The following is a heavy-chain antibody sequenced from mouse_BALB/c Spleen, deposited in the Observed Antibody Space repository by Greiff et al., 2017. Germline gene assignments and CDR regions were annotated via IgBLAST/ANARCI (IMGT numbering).Heavy chain of an antibody. D-gene: IGHD1-1*01. CDR2: ISSGGGST. Sequence: EVKLVESGGGLVKPGGSLKLSCAASGFAFSSYDMSWVRQTPEKRLEWVAYISSGGGSTYYPDTVKGRFTISRDNAKNTLYLQMSSLKSEDTAMYYCARRGSYGSSPFDYWGQGTTLTVSS. V-gene: IGHV5-12-1*01. CDR3: ARRGSYGSSPFDY. J-gene: IGHJ2*01. CDR1: GFAFSSYD.